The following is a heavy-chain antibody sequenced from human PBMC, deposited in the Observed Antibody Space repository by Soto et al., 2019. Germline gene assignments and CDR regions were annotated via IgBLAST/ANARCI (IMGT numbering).Heavy chain of an antibody. CDR3: ARGLKFTSPLVRGVNPYYYYYMDV. D-gene: IGHD3-10*01. J-gene: IGHJ6*03. CDR2: MNPNSGDT. CDR1: GYTFSSYD. V-gene: IGHV1-8*01. Sequence: QVQLVQSGAEVKKPGASVKVSCKASGYTFSSYDINWVRQATGQGLEWMGWMNPNSGDTNYPQKFQGRLTMTRTTSIATAYMELSSLRSEDTAVYYCARGLKFTSPLVRGVNPYYYYYMDVWGEGTTVTVSS.